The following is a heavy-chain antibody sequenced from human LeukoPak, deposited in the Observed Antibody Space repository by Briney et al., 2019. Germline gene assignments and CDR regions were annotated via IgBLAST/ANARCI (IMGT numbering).Heavy chain of an antibody. V-gene: IGHV1-18*01. Sequence: ASVKVSCKASGYTFTSYGISWVRQAPGQGLEWMGWISAYNGNTNYAQKLQGRVTMTTDTSTSTAYMELRSLRSDDTAVYYCARDGESKPWLKLHNRFDPWGQGTLVTVSS. CDR3: ARDGESKPWLKLHNRFDP. CDR1: GYTFTSYG. CDR2: ISAYNGNT. D-gene: IGHD3-10*01. J-gene: IGHJ5*01.